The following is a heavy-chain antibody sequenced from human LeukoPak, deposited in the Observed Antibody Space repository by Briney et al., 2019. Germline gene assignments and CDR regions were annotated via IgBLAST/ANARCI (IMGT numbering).Heavy chain of an antibody. J-gene: IGHJ4*02. Sequence: TSETLSLTCTVSGGSISNSYWNWIRQPPGKGLEWIGYIYYSGTTTNYNPSLRSRVTISVDTSKNQFSLRLTSVTAADTAVYYCERGFDSKSTYFDYWGQGTLVTVSS. V-gene: IGHV4-59*01. D-gene: IGHD5-12*01. CDR1: GGSISNSY. CDR3: ERGFDSKSTYFDY. CDR2: IYYSGTTT.